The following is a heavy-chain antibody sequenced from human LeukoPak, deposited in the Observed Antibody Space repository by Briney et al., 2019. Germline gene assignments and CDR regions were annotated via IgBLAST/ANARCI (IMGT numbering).Heavy chain of an antibody. CDR2: INHSGST. J-gene: IGHJ6*02. Sequence: SETLSLTCAVYGGSFSGYYWSWIRQPPGKGLEWIGEINHSGSTNYNPSLKSRVTISVDTSKNQFSLKLSSVTAADTAVYYCARGGITMVRGVISGTNYYYGMGVWGQGTTVTVSS. V-gene: IGHV4-34*01. D-gene: IGHD3-10*01. CDR1: GGSFSGYY. CDR3: ARGGITMVRGVISGTNYYYGMGV.